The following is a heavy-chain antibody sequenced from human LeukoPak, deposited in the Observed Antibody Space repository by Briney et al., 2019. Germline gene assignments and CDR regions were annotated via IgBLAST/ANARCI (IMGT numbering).Heavy chain of an antibody. Sequence: PGGSLRLSCAASGFTFSSYSMNWVRQAPGKGLEWVSYISSSSTIYYADSVKGRFTISRDNAKNPLYLQLNSLGAEDTAVYYCARVLHKRNYDSSDYYGFWGQGTLVTVSS. CDR1: GFTFSSYS. CDR3: ARVLHKRNYDSSDYYGF. V-gene: IGHV3-48*01. CDR2: ISSSSTI. D-gene: IGHD3-22*01. J-gene: IGHJ4*02.